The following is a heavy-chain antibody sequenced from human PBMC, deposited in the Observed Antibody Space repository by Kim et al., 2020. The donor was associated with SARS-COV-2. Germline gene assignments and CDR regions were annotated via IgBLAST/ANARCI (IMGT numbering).Heavy chain of an antibody. CDR3: ARSPGYGGKGEDY. V-gene: IGHV1-46*01. D-gene: IGHD4-17*01. J-gene: IGHJ4*02. Sequence: YAQKVQGRVTMTRDTSTSTVYMEVSSLRSEDTAVYYCARSPGYGGKGEDYWGQGTLVTVSS.